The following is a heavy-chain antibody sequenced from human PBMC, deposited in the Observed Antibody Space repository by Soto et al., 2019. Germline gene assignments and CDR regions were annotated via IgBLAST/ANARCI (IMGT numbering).Heavy chain of an antibody. Sequence: SQTLSLTCTVSGGSISSYYWSWIRQPPGKGLEWIGYIYYSGSTNYNPSLKSRVTISVDTSKNQLSLKLSSVTAADTAVYYCARYRTKTNDFDYWGQGTLVTVSS. V-gene: IGHV4-59*08. CDR3: ARYRTKTNDFDY. CDR1: GGSISSYY. CDR2: IYYSGST. J-gene: IGHJ4*02. D-gene: IGHD2-8*01.